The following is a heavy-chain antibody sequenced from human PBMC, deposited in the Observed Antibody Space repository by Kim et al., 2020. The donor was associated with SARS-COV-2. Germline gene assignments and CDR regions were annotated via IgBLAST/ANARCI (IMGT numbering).Heavy chain of an antibody. CDR2: TYYRSKWYN. D-gene: IGHD6-13*01. V-gene: IGHV6-1*01. CDR1: GDSVSSNSAA. CDR3: ARVLVEYSSSWYYYYYGMDV. Sequence: SQTLSLTCAISGDSVSSNSAAWNWIRQSPSRGLEWLGRTYYRSKWYNDYAVSVKSRITINPDTSKNQFSLQLNSVTPEDTAVYYCARVLVEYSSSWYYYYYGMDVWGQGTTVTVSS. J-gene: IGHJ6*02.